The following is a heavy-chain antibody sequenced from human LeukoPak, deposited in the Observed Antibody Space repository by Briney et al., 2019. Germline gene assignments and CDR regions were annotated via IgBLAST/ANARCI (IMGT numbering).Heavy chain of an antibody. CDR3: ARGYDSWDS. CDR2: INTDGGSI. D-gene: IGHD3-16*01. V-gene: IGHV3-48*03. CDR1: GFTFSSDE. J-gene: IGHJ4*02. Sequence: GGSLRLPCAASGFTFSSDEMNWVRQAPGKGLQWISYINTDGGSIYYADSVKGRFTISRDNAKNSLYLQMNSLRAEDTAVYYWARGYDSWDSWGQGTLVTVSS.